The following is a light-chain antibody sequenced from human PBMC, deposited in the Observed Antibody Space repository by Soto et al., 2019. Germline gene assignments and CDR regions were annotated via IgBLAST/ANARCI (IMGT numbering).Light chain of an antibody. V-gene: IGKV1-39*01. CDR1: QNIHKY. J-gene: IGKJ1*01. CDR2: EAT. CDR3: QQRFVSPWT. Sequence: DIQMTQSPSSLSASVGDRVTISCRSSQNIHKYLNWYQQRPGKAPNLLVYEATSLETGVSLKFSGSGSETEFTLTINSLQPEDFATYYCQQRFVSPWTFGQGTNIEI.